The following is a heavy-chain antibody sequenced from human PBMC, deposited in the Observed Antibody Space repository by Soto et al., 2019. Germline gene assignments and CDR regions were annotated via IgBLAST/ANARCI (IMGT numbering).Heavy chain of an antibody. V-gene: IGHV3-30*18. CDR2: ISYDGSNK. CDR1: GFTFSSYG. CDR3: AKNGPGVLTHFDL. D-gene: IGHD2-8*01. J-gene: IGHJ2*01. Sequence: QVQLVESGGGVVQPGRSLRLSCAASGFTFSSYGMHWVRQAPGKGLEWVAVISYDGSNKYYADSVKGRFTISRDNSKNTLYLQMNSLRAEDTAVYYCAKNGPGVLTHFDLWGRGTLVTVSS.